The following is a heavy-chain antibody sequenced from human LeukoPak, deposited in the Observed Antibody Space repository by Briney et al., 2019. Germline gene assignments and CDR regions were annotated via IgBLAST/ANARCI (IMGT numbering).Heavy chain of an antibody. CDR3: ARYGLPGRLAYCGGDCYSDY. V-gene: IGHV5-51*01. CDR2: IYPDDADT. D-gene: IGHD2-21*01. CDR1: GYSFTSYW. Sequence: PGGSLRLSCKGSGYSFTSYWIGWVRQMPGKGLEWMGIIYPDDADTRYSPSFQGQVTISADKSISTAYLQWSSLKASDTAMYCCARYGLPGRLAYCGGDCYSDYWGQGTLVTVSS. J-gene: IGHJ4*02.